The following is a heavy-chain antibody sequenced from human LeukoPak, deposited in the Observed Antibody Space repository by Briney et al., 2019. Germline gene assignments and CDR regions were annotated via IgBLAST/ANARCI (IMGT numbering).Heavy chain of an antibody. CDR3: ARSVIGAFDY. V-gene: IGHV3-64*01. J-gene: IGHJ4*02. CDR2: ISSNGGST. Sequence: PGGSLRPSCAASGFTFSSYAMHWVRQAPGKGLEYVSAISSNGGSTYYANSVKGRFTISRDNSKNTLYLQMGSLRAEDMAVYYCARSVIGAFDYWGQGTLVTVSS. CDR1: GFTFSSYA. D-gene: IGHD3-3*02.